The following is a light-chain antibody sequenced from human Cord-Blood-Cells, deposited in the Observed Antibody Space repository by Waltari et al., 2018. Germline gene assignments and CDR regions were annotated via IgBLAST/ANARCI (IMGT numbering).Light chain of an antibody. V-gene: IGKV3-11*01. CDR1: QSVSSY. Sequence: EIVLTQSPATLSFSPGERATLSCRASQSVSSYLAWYQQKPGQAPRLLIYDASNRATGIPARFSGSGSGTDFTLTISSLEPEDVAVYYCQQRSNWPPLTFGGGTKVEIK. CDR3: QQRSNWPPLT. J-gene: IGKJ4*01. CDR2: DAS.